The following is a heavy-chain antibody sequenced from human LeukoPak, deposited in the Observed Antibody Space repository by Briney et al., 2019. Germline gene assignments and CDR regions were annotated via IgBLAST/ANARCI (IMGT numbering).Heavy chain of an antibody. V-gene: IGHV1-69*05. D-gene: IGHD3-22*01. CDR1: GGTFSSYA. CDR2: IIPIFGTA. CDR3: ARAAREDYYDSSGYYYY. Sequence: SVKVPCKASGGTFSSYAISWVRQAPGQGLEWMGGIIPIFGTANYAQKFQGRVTITTDESTSTAYMELSSLRSEDTAVYYCARAAREDYYDSSGYYYYWGQGTLVTVSS. J-gene: IGHJ4*02.